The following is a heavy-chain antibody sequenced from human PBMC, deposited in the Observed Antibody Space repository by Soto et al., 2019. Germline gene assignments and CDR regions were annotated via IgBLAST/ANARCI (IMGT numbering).Heavy chain of an antibody. Sequence: QVTLKESGPVLVKPTETLTLTCTVSGFSLSNARMGVSWIRQPPGQALEWLAHIFSNDEKSYSTSLKSRLTISKDTSKSQVVLTMTNMDPVDTATYDCARMGAAGTMNDYWGQGTLVTVSS. J-gene: IGHJ4*02. CDR2: IFSNDEK. V-gene: IGHV2-26*01. CDR3: ARMGAAGTMNDY. D-gene: IGHD6-13*01. CDR1: GFSLSNARMG.